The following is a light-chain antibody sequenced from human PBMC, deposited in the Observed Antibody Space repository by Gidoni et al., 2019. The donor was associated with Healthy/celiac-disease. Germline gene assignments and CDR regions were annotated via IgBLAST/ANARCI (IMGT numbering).Light chain of an antibody. Sequence: DIVMTQSPLSLPVIPGEPASISCRSSQSLLQSNGYNYLDWYLQKPGQSPQLLIYLGSNRASGVPDRFSGSGSGTDFTLRISRVEAEDVGVYYCMQALQTPPTFGGXTKVEIK. J-gene: IGKJ4*01. CDR1: QSLLQSNGYNY. V-gene: IGKV2-28*01. CDR2: LGS. CDR3: MQALQTPPT.